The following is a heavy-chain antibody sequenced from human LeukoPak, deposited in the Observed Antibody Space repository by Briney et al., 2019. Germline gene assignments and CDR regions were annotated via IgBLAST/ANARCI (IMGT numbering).Heavy chain of an antibody. V-gene: IGHV1-2*02. Sequence: SVKVSCKASGYTFTSYGISWVRQAPGQGLEWMGWINPNSGGTNYAQKFQGRVTITRDTSISTAYMELSRLRSDDTAVYYCARGVDAFDIWGQGTMVTVSS. CDR3: ARGVDAFDI. CDR2: INPNSGGT. D-gene: IGHD3-3*01. J-gene: IGHJ3*02. CDR1: GYTFTSYG.